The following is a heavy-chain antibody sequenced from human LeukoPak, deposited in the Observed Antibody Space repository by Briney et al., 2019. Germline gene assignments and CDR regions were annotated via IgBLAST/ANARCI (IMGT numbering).Heavy chain of an antibody. CDR3: ARDWDVVVVPAAMGGWDY. Sequence: GGSLRLSCAASGFTFSSYGMHWVRQAPGKGLEWVAVISYDGSNKYYADSVKGRFTISRDNSKNTLYLQMNSLRAEDTAVYYCARDWDVVVVPAAMGGWDYWGQGTLVTVSS. J-gene: IGHJ4*02. V-gene: IGHV3-30*19. D-gene: IGHD2-2*01. CDR2: ISYDGSNK. CDR1: GFTFSSYG.